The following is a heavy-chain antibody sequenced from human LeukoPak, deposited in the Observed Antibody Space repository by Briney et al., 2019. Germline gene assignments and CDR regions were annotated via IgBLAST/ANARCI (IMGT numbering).Heavy chain of an antibody. CDR1: GFTFSSYW. CDR3: ARETASSYGYSGDY. D-gene: IGHD5-18*01. J-gene: IGHJ4*02. CDR2: IKQDGSVK. Sequence: GGSLRFSCAASGFTFSSYWMSWLRQAPGKGLELVVNIKQDGSVKYYVHSVKGRFTISRDNAKNSLYLQMNSLRAEDTAVYYCARETASSYGYSGDYWGQGTLVTVSS. V-gene: IGHV3-7*01.